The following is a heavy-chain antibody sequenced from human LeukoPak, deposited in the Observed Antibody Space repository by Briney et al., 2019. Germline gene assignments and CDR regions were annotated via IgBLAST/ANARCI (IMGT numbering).Heavy chain of an antibody. J-gene: IGHJ4*02. CDR3: ARAFPWRGPYSGSHPWIDY. CDR2: INTNTGNP. Sequence: ATVKVSCKASGYTFTSYAMNWVRQAPGQGLEWMGWINTNTGNPTYAQGFTGRFVFSLDTSVSTAYLQISSLKAEDTAVYYCARAFPWRGPYSGSHPWIDYWGQGTLVTVSS. D-gene: IGHD1-26*01. V-gene: IGHV7-4-1*02. CDR1: GYTFTSYA.